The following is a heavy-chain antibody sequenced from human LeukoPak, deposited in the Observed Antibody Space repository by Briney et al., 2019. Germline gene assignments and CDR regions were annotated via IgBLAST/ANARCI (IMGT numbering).Heavy chain of an antibody. V-gene: IGHV1-3*03. Sequence: ASVKVSCKASGYTFTSYAMHWVRQAPGQRLEWMGWINAGNGNTKYSQEFQGRVTITRDTSASTAYMELSSLRSEDMAVYYCARGRLVATTTGYYYYYMDVWGKGTTVTVSS. CDR3: ARGRLVATTTGYYYYYMDV. D-gene: IGHD5-12*01. J-gene: IGHJ6*03. CDR1: GYTFTSYA. CDR2: INAGNGNT.